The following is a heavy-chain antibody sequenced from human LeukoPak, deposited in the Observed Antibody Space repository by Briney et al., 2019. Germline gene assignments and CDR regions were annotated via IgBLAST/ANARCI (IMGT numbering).Heavy chain of an antibody. CDR3: ATRRDGYNQDRYFDL. CDR2: ISSSGSTI. CDR1: GFTFSSYE. V-gene: IGHV3-48*03. Sequence: GGSLRLSCAASGFTFSSYEMNWVRQAPGKGLEWVSYISSSGSTIYYADSVKGRFTISRDNAKNSLYLQMNSLRAEDTAVYYCATRRDGYNQDRYFDLWGRGTLVTVSS. D-gene: IGHD5-24*01. J-gene: IGHJ2*01.